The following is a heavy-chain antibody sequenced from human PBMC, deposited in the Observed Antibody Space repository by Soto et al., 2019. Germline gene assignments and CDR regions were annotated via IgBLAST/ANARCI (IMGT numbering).Heavy chain of an antibody. V-gene: IGHV2-5*01. D-gene: IGHD2-2*01. CDR3: ARRYHAYYFDS. J-gene: IGHJ4*02. Sequence: QITLKESAPSLVKPTQTLTVTCTVSGFSLTTSAVAVGWIRQPPGKALEWLAIIYGRDDKFDTPFLKTRLSTTKATSTNQVVLTITHMVPVDTATYYCARRYHAYYFDSWGKGTPVTVSS. CDR1: GFSLTTSAVA. CDR2: IYGRDDK.